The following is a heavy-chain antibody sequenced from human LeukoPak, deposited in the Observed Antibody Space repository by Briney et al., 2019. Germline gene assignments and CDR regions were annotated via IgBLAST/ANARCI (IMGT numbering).Heavy chain of an antibody. CDR2: ISSSSSYI. CDR3: ASDRVSYGFDYYYGMDV. D-gene: IGHD5-18*01. Sequence: GGSLRLSCAASGFTFSSYSMNWVRQAPGKGLEWVSSISSSSSYIYYADSVKGRFTISRDNAKNSLYLQMNSLRAEDTAVYYCASDRVSYGFDYYYGMDVWGKGTTVTVSS. V-gene: IGHV3-21*01. CDR1: GFTFSSYS. J-gene: IGHJ6*04.